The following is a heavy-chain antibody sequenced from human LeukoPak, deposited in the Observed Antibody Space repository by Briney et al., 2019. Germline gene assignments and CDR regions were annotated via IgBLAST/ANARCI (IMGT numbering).Heavy chain of an antibody. Sequence: SETLSLTCTVSGYSISSGYYWGWIRQPPGKGLEWIGSIYHSGSTYYNPSLKSRVTISVDTSKNQFSLKLSSVTAADTAVYYCARVPTRSGSPLHVFDFWGKGKMVTVFS. CDR1: GYSISSGYY. CDR3: ARVPTRSGSPLHVFDF. V-gene: IGHV4-38-2*02. D-gene: IGHD3-22*01. J-gene: IGHJ3*01. CDR2: IYHSGST.